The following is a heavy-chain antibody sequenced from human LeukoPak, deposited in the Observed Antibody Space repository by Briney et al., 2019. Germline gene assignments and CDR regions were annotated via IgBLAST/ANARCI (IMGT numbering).Heavy chain of an antibody. D-gene: IGHD6-19*01. CDR2: INPSGGST. Sequence: ASVKVSCKASGYTFTSYYMHWVRQAPGQGLEGRGIINPSGGSTSYAQKFQGRGTMTRDMSTSTVYMELSSLRSEDTAVYYCARDYSSGWYLAWFDPWGQGTLVTVSS. CDR1: GYTFTSYY. V-gene: IGHV1-46*01. J-gene: IGHJ5*02. CDR3: ARDYSSGWYLAWFDP.